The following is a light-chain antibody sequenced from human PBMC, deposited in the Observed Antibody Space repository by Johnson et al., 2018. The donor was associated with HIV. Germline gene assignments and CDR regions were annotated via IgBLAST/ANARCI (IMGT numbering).Light chain of an antibody. CDR1: SSNIGNNY. CDR2: ENN. V-gene: IGLV1-51*02. CDR3: ATWDTSLSAGGV. Sequence: QSVLTQPPSVSAAPGQKVTISCSGSSSNIGNNYVSWYQQLPGTAPKLLIYENNERPSGIPDRFSGSKSGTSDTLGINGLPTGDEAEYYCATWDTSLSAGGVFGTGTKVTVL. J-gene: IGLJ1*01.